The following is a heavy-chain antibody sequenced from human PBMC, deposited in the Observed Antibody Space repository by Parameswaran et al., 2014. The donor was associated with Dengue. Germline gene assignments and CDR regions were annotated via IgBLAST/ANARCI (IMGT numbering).Heavy chain of an antibody. D-gene: IGHD3-16*02. V-gene: IGHV4-30-4*01. J-gene: IGHJ4*02. Sequence: RWIRQPPGKGLEWIGYIYYSGSTYYNPSLKSRVTISVDTSKNQFSLKLSSVTAADTAVYYCARGINDYVWGSYRLDYWGQGTLVTVSS. CDR2: IYYSGST. CDR3: ARGINDYVWGSYRLDY.